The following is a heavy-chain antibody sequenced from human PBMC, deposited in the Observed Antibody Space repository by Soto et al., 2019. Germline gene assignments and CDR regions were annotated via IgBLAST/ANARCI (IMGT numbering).Heavy chain of an antibody. V-gene: IGHV1-18*01. D-gene: IGHD3-3*01. Sequence: QVQLVQSGAEVKKPGASVKVSCKASGYTFTSYGISWVRQAPGQVLEWMGWISAYNGNTNYAQKLQGRVTMTTDTSTSTAYMELRSLRSDDTAVYYCARDSYYDFWSGYPPDAFDIWGQGTMVTVSS. CDR1: GYTFTSYG. CDR3: ARDSYYDFWSGYPPDAFDI. CDR2: ISAYNGNT. J-gene: IGHJ3*02.